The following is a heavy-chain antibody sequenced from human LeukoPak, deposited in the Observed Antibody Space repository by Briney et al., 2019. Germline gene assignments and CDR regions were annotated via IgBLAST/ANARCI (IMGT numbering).Heavy chain of an antibody. CDR2: ISAYNGNT. D-gene: IGHD3-22*01. CDR1: GYTFTSYG. J-gene: IGHJ5*02. V-gene: IGHV1-18*01. Sequence: ASVKVSCKASGYTFTSYGISWVRQAPGQGLEWMGWISAYNGNTNYAQKLQGRVTMTTDAPTSTAYMELRSLRSDDTAVYYCARDYYDSSGFNWFDPWGHGTLVTVSS. CDR3: ARDYYDSSGFNWFDP.